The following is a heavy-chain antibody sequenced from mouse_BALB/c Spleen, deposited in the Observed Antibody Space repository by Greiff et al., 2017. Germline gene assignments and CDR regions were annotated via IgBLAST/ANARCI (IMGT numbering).Heavy chain of an antibody. CDR1: GYSITSDYA. CDR2: ISYSGST. J-gene: IGHJ2*01. D-gene: IGHD3-1*01. Sequence: EVKLVESGPGLVKPSQSLSLTCTVTGYSITSDYAWNWIRQFPGNKLEWMGYISYSGSTSYNPSLKSRISITRDTSKNQFFLQLNSVTTEDTATYYCARGASGDYWGQGTTLTVSS. CDR3: ARGASGDY. V-gene: IGHV3-2*02.